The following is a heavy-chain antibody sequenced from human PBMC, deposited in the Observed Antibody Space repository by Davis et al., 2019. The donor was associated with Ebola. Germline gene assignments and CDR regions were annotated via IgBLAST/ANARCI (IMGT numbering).Heavy chain of an antibody. J-gene: IGHJ4*02. CDR2: ISVGSNTI. CDR1: GFTFSGYE. Sequence: GGSLRLSCEASGFTFSGYEMNWSRQRPGKGPEWVAYISVGSNTILYADSVKGRFTISRDNAKNSLYLQMDSLTDEDTAVYYCARGINVVTAMRFDYWGQGTLVTVSS. CDR3: ARGINVVTAMRFDY. D-gene: IGHD2-21*02. V-gene: IGHV3-48*02.